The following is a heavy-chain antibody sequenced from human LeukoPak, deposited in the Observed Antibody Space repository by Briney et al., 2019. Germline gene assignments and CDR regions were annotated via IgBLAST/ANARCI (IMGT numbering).Heavy chain of an antibody. V-gene: IGHV3-23*01. CDR3: VKGGSGWYPGFEY. D-gene: IGHD6-19*01. CDR2: SGSGGSP. CDR1: GFTFSNYA. J-gene: IGHJ4*02. Sequence: GGSLRLSCTASGFTFSNYAMGWVRQAPGKGLAWVSVSGSGGSPFYADSVKGRFTISRDNSKNTLYLQMNSLRAEDTAVYYCVKGGSGWYPGFEYWGQGALVTVSS.